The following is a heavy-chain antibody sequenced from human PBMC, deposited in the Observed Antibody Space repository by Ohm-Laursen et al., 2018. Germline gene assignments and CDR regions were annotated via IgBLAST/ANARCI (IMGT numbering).Heavy chain of an antibody. D-gene: IGHD5-24*01. V-gene: IGHV1-46*01. CDR2: MNPTAGSA. Sequence: VSSVKVSCKASGYSFTSYYILWVRQAPGQGLEWMGIMNPTAGSATYAQKFQGRVAMTRDTSTSTVYMELSSLRSEDTAVYYCARERGDGYTLDCWGQGTLVTVSS. CDR1: GYSFTSYY. J-gene: IGHJ4*02. CDR3: ARERGDGYTLDC.